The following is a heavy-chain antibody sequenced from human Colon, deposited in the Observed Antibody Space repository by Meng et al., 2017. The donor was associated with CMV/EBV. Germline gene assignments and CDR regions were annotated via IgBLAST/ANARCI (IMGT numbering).Heavy chain of an antibody. CDR2: IRSKKYGGTA. V-gene: IGHV3-49*04. J-gene: IGHJ4*02. Sequence: GESLKISCITSGFTFGDYGLSWVRQAPGKGLEWVGFIRSKKYGGTAEYAASVKGRFPISRNDSESIAYLHMSSLKTEDTALYYCTRERFIVATDSWYFDYWGQGMLVTVSS. CDR1: GFTFGDYG. D-gene: IGHD3-16*02. CDR3: TRERFIVATDSWYFDY.